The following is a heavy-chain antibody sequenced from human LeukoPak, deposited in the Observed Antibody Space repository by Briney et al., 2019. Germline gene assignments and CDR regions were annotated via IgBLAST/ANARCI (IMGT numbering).Heavy chain of an antibody. CDR3: ARGGGGYYFDY. J-gene: IGHJ4*02. D-gene: IGHD3-10*01. CDR1: EFTLSSYW. Sequence: LSGGSLRLSCAASEFTLSSYWMHWVRQDPGKGLVWVSRISSDGIGTKYADSVKGRFTISRDHAKNTLYLQMNSLRAEDTAVYYCARGGGGYYFDYWGQGTLVTVSS. CDR2: ISSDGIGT. V-gene: IGHV3-74*01.